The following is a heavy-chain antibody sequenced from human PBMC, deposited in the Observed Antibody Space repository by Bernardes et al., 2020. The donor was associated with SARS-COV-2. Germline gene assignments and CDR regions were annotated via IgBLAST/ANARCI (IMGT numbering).Heavy chain of an antibody. Sequence: ETLSLTCTVSGGSISSYYWSWIRQPPGKGLEWIGYIYYSGRTNYNPSLKSRVTISVDTSKNQFSLKLSSVTAADTAVYYCAREEYYYDYSGSPGHAFDIWGQGTMVTVAS. V-gene: IGHV4-59*01. CDR2: IYYSGRT. J-gene: IGHJ3*02. D-gene: IGHD3-22*01. CDR1: GGSISSYY. CDR3: AREEYYYDYSGSPGHAFDI.